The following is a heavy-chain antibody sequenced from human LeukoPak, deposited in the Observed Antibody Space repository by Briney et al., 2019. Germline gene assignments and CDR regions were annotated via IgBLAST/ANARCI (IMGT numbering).Heavy chain of an antibody. CDR3: ARPSSYSYGGYYFDY. CDR2: IIPIFGTA. J-gene: IGHJ4*02. V-gene: IGHV1-69*05. Sequence: ASVKVSCKASGGTFSSYAISWVRQAPGQGLEWMGGIIPIFGTANYAQKFQGRVTITTDESTSTAYMELSSLRSEDTAVYYCARPSSYSYGGYYFDYWGQGTLVTVSS. D-gene: IGHD5-18*01. CDR1: GGTFSSYA.